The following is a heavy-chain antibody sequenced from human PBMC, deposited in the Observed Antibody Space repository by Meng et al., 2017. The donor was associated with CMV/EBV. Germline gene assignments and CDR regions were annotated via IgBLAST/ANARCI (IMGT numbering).Heavy chain of an antibody. D-gene: IGHD2-2*01. CDR3: ARFVGYCSSTSCYPKRGPVDY. J-gene: IGHJ4*02. CDR2: INPNSGGT. CDR1: GYTFTGYY. Sequence: ASVKVSCKASGYTFTGYYMHWVRQAPGQGLEWMGWINPNSGGTNYAQKFQGRVTMTRDTSISTAYMELSRLRSDDTAVYYCARFVGYCSSTSCYPKRGPVDYWGQGTLVTVSS. V-gene: IGHV1-2*02.